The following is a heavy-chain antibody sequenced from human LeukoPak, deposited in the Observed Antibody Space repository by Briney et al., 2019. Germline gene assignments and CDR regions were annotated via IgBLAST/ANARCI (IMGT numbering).Heavy chain of an antibody. CDR3: ARRYYDFWSGYSNDAFDI. D-gene: IGHD3-3*01. CDR1: GYSFTSYW. V-gene: IGHV5-51*01. J-gene: IGHJ3*02. CDR2: IYPGDSDT. Sequence: GESLKISCKGSGYSFTSYWIGWVRQMPGKGLEWMGSIYPGDSDTRYSPSFQGQGTISTDKSISTAYLQWSSLKASDTAMYYCARRYYDFWSGYSNDAFDIWGQGTMVTVSS.